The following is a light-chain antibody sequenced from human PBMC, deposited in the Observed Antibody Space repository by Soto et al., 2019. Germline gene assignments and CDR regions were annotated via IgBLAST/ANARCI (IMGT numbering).Light chain of an antibody. CDR3: QKYDSAPWT. CDR2: SAS. Sequence: LMTQSPSSLSAAVGDRVIITCRASQGIGNSLAWYQQKAGRVPKLLMHSASTLLSGVPSRFSGSGSGTDITLTISSLQPEDVATYYCQKYDSAPWTFGQGTKVEIK. CDR1: QGIGNS. V-gene: IGKV1-27*01. J-gene: IGKJ1*01.